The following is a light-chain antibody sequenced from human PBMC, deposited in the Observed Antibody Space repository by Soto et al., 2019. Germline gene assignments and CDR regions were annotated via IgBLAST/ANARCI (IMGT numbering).Light chain of an antibody. Sequence: EIVMTHSPATLSVSPGERATLSCRASQSVSSNLAWYQQKPGQAPRLLIYGASTRATGIPARFSGSGSGTDFTLTIIRLEPEDFAVYYCQQYDISPWTFGQGTKVDIK. CDR1: QSVSSN. J-gene: IGKJ1*01. CDR2: GAS. CDR3: QQYDISPWT. V-gene: IGKV3-15*01.